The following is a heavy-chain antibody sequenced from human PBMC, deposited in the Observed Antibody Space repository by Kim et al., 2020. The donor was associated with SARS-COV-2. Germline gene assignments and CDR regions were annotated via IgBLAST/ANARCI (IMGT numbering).Heavy chain of an antibody. D-gene: IGHD4-17*01. J-gene: IGHJ4*02. Sequence: YADSGKRRFTISRDNAKNSLYLQMNSLRDEETAVYYCARLMTTVTKAFDYWGQGTLVTASS. CDR3: ARLMTTVTKAFDY. V-gene: IGHV3-48*02.